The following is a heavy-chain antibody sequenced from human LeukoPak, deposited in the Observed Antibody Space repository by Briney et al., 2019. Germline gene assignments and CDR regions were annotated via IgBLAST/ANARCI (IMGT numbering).Heavy chain of an antibody. CDR1: GGSISSYY. CDR2: IYYTGST. D-gene: IGHD3-22*01. J-gene: IGHJ4*02. CDR3: ARYDYDWFLDY. Sequence: TASETLSLTCIVSGGSISSYYWSWIRQPPGKGLEWIGYIYYTGSTNCNPSLKSRVTISLDTSNNQFSLRLSSVTAADTAVYYCARYDYDWFLDYWGQGTLVTVSS. V-gene: IGHV4-59*01.